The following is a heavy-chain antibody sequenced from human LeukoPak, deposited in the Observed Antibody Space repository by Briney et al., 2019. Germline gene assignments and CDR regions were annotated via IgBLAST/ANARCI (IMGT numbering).Heavy chain of an antibody. D-gene: IGHD2-15*01. CDR2: IYYSGST. J-gene: IGHJ4*02. Sequence: SETQSLTCTVSGGSISSGDYYWSWIRQPPGEGLEWIGYIYYSGSTYYNPSLKSRVTISVDTSKNQFSLKLSSVTAADTAVYYCARVPVDCSGGSCYGFDYWGQGTLVTVSS. CDR3: ARVPVDCSGGSCYGFDY. V-gene: IGHV4-30-4*01. CDR1: GGSISSGDYY.